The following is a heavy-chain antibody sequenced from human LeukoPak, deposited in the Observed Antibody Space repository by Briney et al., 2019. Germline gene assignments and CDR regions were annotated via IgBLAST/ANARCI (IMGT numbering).Heavy chain of an antibody. CDR2: INPSGGST. CDR1: GYTFISYY. CDR3: ARGGHIVVVTASDPYYLDY. D-gene: IGHD2-21*02. J-gene: IGHJ4*02. V-gene: IGHV1-46*01. Sequence: ASVKVSCKASGYTFISYYMHWVRQAPGQGLEWMGIINPSGGSTSYAQKFQGRVTMTRDTSTSTVYMELSSLRSEDTAVYYCARGGHIVVVTASDPYYLDYWGQGTLVTVSS.